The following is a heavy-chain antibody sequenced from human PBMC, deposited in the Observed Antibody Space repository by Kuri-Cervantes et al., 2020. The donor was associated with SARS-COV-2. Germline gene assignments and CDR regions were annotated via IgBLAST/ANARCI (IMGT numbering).Heavy chain of an antibody. CDR3: AREIRITIFGVVIISYGMDV. D-gene: IGHD3-3*01. CDR2: IIPIFGTA. CDR1: GGTFGSYA. Sequence: SVKVSCKASGGTFGSYAISWVRQAPGQGLEWMGGIIPIFGTANYAQKFQGRVTITADESTSTAYMELSSLRSEDTAVYYCAREIRITIFGVVIISYGMDVWGQGTTVTVSS. J-gene: IGHJ6*02. V-gene: IGHV1-69*13.